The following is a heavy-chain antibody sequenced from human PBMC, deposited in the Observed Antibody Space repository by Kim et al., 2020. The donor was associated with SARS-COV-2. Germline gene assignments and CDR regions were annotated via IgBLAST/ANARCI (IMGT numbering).Heavy chain of an antibody. V-gene: IGHV3-66*01. D-gene: IGHD6-13*01. Sequence: GGSLRLSCAASGVTVNSNYMSWLRQAPGKGLEWLSVIYSGDKTYYVESVKGRLTISRDNSKNTLYLQMSSLRVEDTAVYYCATNLAAAGVVWGQGTLVTV. CDR3: ATNLAAAGVV. CDR1: GVTVNSNY. CDR2: IYSGDKT. J-gene: IGHJ4*02.